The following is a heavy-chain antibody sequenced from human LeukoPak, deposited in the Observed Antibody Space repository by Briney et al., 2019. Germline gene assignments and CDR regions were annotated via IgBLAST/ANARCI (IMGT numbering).Heavy chain of an antibody. D-gene: IGHD3-22*01. CDR3: ARELLITRTWFDP. CDR1: GYTFTTYA. V-gene: IGHV7-4-1*02. Sequence: ASVKVSCKASGYTFTTYAMNWVRQNPGQGLEWMGWINTNTGNPTYAQGFTGRFVFSLDTSVSTAYLQISSLEAEDTAVYYCARELLITRTWFDPWGQGTLVTVSS. J-gene: IGHJ5*02. CDR2: INTNTGNP.